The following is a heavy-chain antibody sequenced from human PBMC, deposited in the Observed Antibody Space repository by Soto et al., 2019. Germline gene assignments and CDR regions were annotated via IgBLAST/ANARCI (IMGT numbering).Heavy chain of an antibody. Sequence: PGGSLRLSCVTSGFTFRYYWMHWVRQVPGKGPLWVSGIDSGGNNTTYADSVKGRFTISRDNAKNTLYLQMSSLRVEDTAVYYCAKDGGPVYCNSPGCSAKHFDYWGQGTLVTVSS. D-gene: IGHD2-2*01. J-gene: IGHJ4*02. V-gene: IGHV3-74*03. CDR3: AKDGGPVYCNSPGCSAKHFDY. CDR1: GFTFRYYW. CDR2: IDSGGNNT.